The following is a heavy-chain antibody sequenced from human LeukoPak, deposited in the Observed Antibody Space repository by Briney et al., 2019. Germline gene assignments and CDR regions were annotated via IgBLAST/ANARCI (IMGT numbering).Heavy chain of an antibody. Sequence: SETLSLTCTVAGGSISSSSHYWGWIRQPPGKGLEWIGSIYYSGSTYYNPSLKSRVTISVDTSKNQFSLKLSSVTAADTAVYYCARQGLAYCSSTSCHKTNYYYYYMDVWGKGTTVTVPS. CDR1: GGSISSSSHY. CDR2: IYYSGST. V-gene: IGHV4-39*01. CDR3: ARQGLAYCSSTSCHKTNYYYYYMDV. J-gene: IGHJ6*03. D-gene: IGHD2-2*02.